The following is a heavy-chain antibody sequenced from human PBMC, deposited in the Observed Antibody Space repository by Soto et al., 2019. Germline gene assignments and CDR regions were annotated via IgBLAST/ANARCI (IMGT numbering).Heavy chain of an antibody. D-gene: IGHD3-9*01. V-gene: IGHV4-31*03. J-gene: IGHJ5*02. CDR1: GGSIRSGGYY. CDR2: IYYSGST. CDR3: ARDQGRYYDILTGYYRIDWFDP. Sequence: SETLSLTCTVSGGSIRSGGYYWSWVRQNPRRGLEWIGNIYYSGSTYYNPSLKSRVTISVDTSKNQFSLKLSSVTAADTAVYYCARDQGRYYDILTGYYRIDWFDPWGQGTLVTVSS.